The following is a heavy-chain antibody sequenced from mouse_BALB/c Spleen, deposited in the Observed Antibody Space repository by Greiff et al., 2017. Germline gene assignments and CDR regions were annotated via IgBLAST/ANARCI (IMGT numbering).Heavy chain of an antibody. J-gene: IGHJ2*01. D-gene: IGHD2-1*01. CDR1: GYSITSGYY. CDR2: ISYDGSN. V-gene: IGHV3-6*02. Sequence: EVKLVESGPGLVKPSQSLSLTCSVTGYSITSGYYWNWIRQFPGNKLEWMGYISYDGSNNYNPSLKNRISITRDTSKNQFFLKLNSVTTEDTATYYCASIYYGNYDFDYWGQGTTLTVSS. CDR3: ASIYYGNYDFDY.